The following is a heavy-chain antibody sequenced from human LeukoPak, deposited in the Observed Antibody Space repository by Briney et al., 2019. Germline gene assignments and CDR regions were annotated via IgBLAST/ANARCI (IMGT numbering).Heavy chain of an antibody. CDR2: IKSKTDGGAT. V-gene: IGHV3-15*01. D-gene: IGHD2-2*01. CDR3: TTTYGYCSRTGCSSFNY. Sequence: GGSLRLSCVASGFTFSTYAMSWVRQARGKGLEWVGHIKSKTDGGATEYAAPVKGRFTISRDDSKNTLYLQMNSLKTEDTAVYYCTTTYGYCSRTGCSSFNYWGQGTLVTVSS. J-gene: IGHJ4*02. CDR1: GFTFSTYA.